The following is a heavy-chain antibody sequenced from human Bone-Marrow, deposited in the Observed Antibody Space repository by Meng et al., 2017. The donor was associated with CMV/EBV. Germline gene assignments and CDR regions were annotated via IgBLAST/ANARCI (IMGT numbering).Heavy chain of an antibody. Sequence: GGSLRLSCAASGFTFSSYAMHWVRQAPGKGLEWVAVISYDGSNKYYADSVKGRFTISRDNSKNTLHLQMNSLRAEDTAVYYCARDGDIVVVPAAMYYYYGMDVWGQGTTVTVSS. J-gene: IGHJ6*02. CDR3: ARDGDIVVVPAAMYYYYGMDV. V-gene: IGHV3-30-3*01. D-gene: IGHD2-2*01. CDR1: GFTFSSYA. CDR2: ISYDGSNK.